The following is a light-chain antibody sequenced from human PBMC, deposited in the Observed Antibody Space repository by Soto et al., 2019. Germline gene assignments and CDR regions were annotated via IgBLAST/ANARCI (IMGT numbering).Light chain of an antibody. Sequence: QSALTQPPSASGSPGQSVTISCTGTSSDVGGYNYVSWYQQHPGKAPKLMIYEVSKWPSGVPDRFSGSKSGNTASLTVSGLQAEDEADYYCSSYAGSINPYVFGTGTKVTVL. J-gene: IGLJ1*01. CDR2: EVS. CDR3: SSYAGSINPYV. CDR1: SSDVGGYNY. V-gene: IGLV2-8*01.